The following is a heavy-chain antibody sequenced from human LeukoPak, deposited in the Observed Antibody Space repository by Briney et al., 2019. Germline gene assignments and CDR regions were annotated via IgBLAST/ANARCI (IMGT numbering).Heavy chain of an antibody. CDR3: AKNPGAAEALDY. CDR1: GFTFSSYA. J-gene: IGHJ4*02. Sequence: GSLRLSCAASGFTFSSYAMHWVRQAPGKGLEWVAVISYDGSNKYYADSVKGRFTISRDNSKNTLYLQMNSLRAEDTAVYYCAKNPGAAEALDYWGQGTLVTVSS. V-gene: IGHV3-30*04. CDR2: ISYDGSNK. D-gene: IGHD6-13*01.